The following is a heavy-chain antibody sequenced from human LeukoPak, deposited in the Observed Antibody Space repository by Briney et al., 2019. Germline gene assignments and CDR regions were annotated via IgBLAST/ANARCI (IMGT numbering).Heavy chain of an antibody. CDR3: ARAATPTDSSGWYNFDY. CDR1: GYTFTGYY. D-gene: IGHD6-19*01. V-gene: IGHV1-2*02. CDR2: INPNSGGT. J-gene: IGHJ4*02. Sequence: ASVKVSCEASGYTFTGYYMHWVRQAPGQGLEWMGWINPNSGGTNYAQKFQGRVTMTRDTSISTAYMELSRLRSDDTAVYYCARAATPTDSSGWYNFDYWGQGTLVTVSS.